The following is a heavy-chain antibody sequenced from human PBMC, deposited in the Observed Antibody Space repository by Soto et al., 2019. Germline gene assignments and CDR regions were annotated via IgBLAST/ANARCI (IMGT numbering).Heavy chain of an antibody. CDR1: GGTFSSYA. CDR2: IIPIFGTA. V-gene: IGHV1-69*13. D-gene: IGHD5-12*01. CDR3: ARDRTRRDGYNGDAFDI. J-gene: IGHJ3*02. Sequence: SVKVSCKASGGTFSSYAISWVRQAPGQGLERMGGIIPIFGTANYAQKFQGRVTITADESTSTAYMELSSLRSEDTAVYFCARDRTRRDGYNGDAFDIWGQGTMVTVSS.